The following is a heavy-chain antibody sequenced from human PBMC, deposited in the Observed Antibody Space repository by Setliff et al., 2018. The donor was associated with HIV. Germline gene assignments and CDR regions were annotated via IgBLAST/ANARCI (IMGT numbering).Heavy chain of an antibody. D-gene: IGHD2-2*01. Sequence: GESLKISCQGSGFTFTNYWIGWVRQMPGKGLEWIGIVCPGDSDSRYSPSFQGQVTFSVDRSISTAYLQWRTLKASDSGMYYCARHVTTVATSWFDPWGQGTLVTVSS. J-gene: IGHJ5*02. CDR2: VCPGDSDS. CDR1: GFTFTNYW. V-gene: IGHV5-51*01. CDR3: ARHVTTVATSWFDP.